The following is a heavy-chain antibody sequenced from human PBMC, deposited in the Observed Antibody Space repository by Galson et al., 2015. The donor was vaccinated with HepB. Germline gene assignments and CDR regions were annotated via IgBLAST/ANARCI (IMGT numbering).Heavy chain of an antibody. CDR1: GGSFSGYY. J-gene: IGHJ4*02. CDR3: ARGEYSSSSSLYYFDY. CDR2: INHSGST. Sequence: ETLSLTCAVYGGSFSGYYWSWIRQPPGKGLEWIGEINHSGSTNYNPSLKSRVTISVDTSKNQFSLKLSSVTAADTAVYYCARGEYSSSSSLYYFDYWGQGTLVTVSS. V-gene: IGHV4-34*01. D-gene: IGHD6-6*01.